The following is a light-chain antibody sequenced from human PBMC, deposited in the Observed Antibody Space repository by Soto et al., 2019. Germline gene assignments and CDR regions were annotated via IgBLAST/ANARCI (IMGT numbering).Light chain of an antibody. CDR2: KGT. CDR1: SDDVGAYNS. Sequence: QSALALPASVSGSPGQSITISCTGTSDDVGAYNSVSWYQQLPHKAPQVILYKGTQRPSGVSSRFSGSTSGNAASLTISGLQADDEADYFCCSSAPESTYVFGTGTKVNVL. V-gene: IGLV2-23*01. J-gene: IGLJ1*01. CDR3: CSSAPESTYV.